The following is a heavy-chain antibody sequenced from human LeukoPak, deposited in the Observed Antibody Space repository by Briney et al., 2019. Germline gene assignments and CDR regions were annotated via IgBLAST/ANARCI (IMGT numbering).Heavy chain of an antibody. D-gene: IGHD3-22*01. CDR3: ARGKYYYDSSGGNWFDP. CDR2: IYYSGRT. CDR1: GGSISSYY. Sequence: PSETLSLTCTVSGGSISSYYWSWIRRPPGKGLEWIGYIYYSGRTNYNPSLKSRVTISVDTSKNQFSLKLSSVTAADTAVYYCARGKYYYDSSGGNWFDPWGQGTLVTVSS. V-gene: IGHV4-59*01. J-gene: IGHJ5*02.